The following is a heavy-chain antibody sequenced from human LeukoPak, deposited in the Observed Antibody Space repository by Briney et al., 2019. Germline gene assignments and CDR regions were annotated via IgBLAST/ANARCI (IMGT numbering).Heavy chain of an antibody. CDR3: AREACSGGSCYNFDY. CDR2: INPSGGST. Sequence: ASVKVSCKASGYTFTSYCMDWVRQAPGQGLEWMGIINPSGGSTSYAQKFQGRVTMTRDTSTSTVYMELSSLRSEDTAVYYCAREACSGGSCYNFDYWGQGTLVTVSS. J-gene: IGHJ4*02. CDR1: GYTFTSYC. V-gene: IGHV1-46*01. D-gene: IGHD2-15*01.